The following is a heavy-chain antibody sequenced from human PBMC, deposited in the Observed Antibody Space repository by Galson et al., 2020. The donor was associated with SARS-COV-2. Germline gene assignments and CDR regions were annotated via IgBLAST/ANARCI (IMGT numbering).Heavy chain of an antibody. J-gene: IGHJ4*02. CDR2: ISWNSGSI. Sequence: SLKISCVASGFTFDDYAMHWVRQAPGKGLEWVSGISWNSGSIGYADSVKGRFTISRDNAKNSLYLQMNSLRAEDTALYYCAKEGVGATHFDYWGQGTLVTVSS. CDR1: GFTFDDYA. V-gene: IGHV3-9*01. D-gene: IGHD1-26*01. CDR3: AKEGVGATHFDY.